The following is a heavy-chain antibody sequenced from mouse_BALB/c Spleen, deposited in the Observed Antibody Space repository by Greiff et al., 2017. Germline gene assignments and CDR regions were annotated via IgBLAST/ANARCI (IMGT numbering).Heavy chain of an antibody. V-gene: IGHV1-69*01. CDR2: IDTSDSYT. J-gene: IGHJ2*01. CDR3: ARRGNYFDY. Sequence: QVQLQQPGAELVMPGASVKMSSKASGYTFTDYWMHWVKQRPGQGLEWIGAIDTSDSYTSYNQKFKGKATLTVDESSSTAYMQLSSLTSEDSAVYYCARRGNYFDYWGQGTTLTVSS. CDR1: GYTFTDYW.